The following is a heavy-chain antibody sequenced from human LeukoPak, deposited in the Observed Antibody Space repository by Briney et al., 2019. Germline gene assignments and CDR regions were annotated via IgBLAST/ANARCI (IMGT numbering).Heavy chain of an antibody. Sequence: ASVKVSCKASGYTFTGYYMHWVRQAPGQGLEWMGWINPNSGGTNYAQKFQGRVTMTRDTSISTAYMELSRLRSDDTAVYYCARRPAAILKRGHYYYYMDVWGKGTTVTVSS. V-gene: IGHV1-2*02. CDR2: INPNSGGT. CDR1: GYTFTGYY. CDR3: ARRPAAILKRGHYYYYMDV. J-gene: IGHJ6*03. D-gene: IGHD2-2*02.